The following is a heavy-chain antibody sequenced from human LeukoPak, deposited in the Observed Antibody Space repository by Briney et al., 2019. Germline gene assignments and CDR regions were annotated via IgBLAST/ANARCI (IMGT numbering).Heavy chain of an antibody. V-gene: IGHV1-2*02. Sequence: ASVKVSCKASGYTFTGYYMHWVRQAPGQGLEWMGWINPNSGSTRYAQKFQGRVTMTRDTSISTAYMELSRLRSDDTAVYYCARGSESRVGATGYWGQGTLVTVSS. CDR1: GYTFTGYY. J-gene: IGHJ4*02. CDR2: INPNSGST. D-gene: IGHD1-26*01. CDR3: ARGSESRVGATGY.